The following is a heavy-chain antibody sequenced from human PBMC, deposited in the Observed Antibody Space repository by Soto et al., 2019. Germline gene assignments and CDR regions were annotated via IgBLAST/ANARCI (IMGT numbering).Heavy chain of an antibody. D-gene: IGHD2-8*01. Sequence: SEALSLTCTVSGGSVSNSNYYWGWIRQSPGKGLEWIGSVYYRGRSYSKSSVKSRVTISVDTSKNQFSLNLNSVTASDTAVYFCVSQRTSVLTQAYFDYWGPGALVTVSS. V-gene: IGHV4-39*01. CDR1: GGSVSNSNYY. CDR3: VSQRTSVLTQAYFDY. CDR2: VYYRGRS. J-gene: IGHJ4*02.